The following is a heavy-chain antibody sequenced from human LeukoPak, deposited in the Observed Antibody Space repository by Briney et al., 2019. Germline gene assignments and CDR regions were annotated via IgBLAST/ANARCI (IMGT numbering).Heavy chain of an antibody. D-gene: IGHD4-23*01. J-gene: IGHJ4*02. Sequence: PSETLSLTCTVSGSSVSSGSYYWSWIRQPPGKGLEWIGYIYYSGSTNYNPSLKSRVTISVDTSKNQFSLKLSSVTAADTAVYYCARGLMTTVVKYDYWGQGTLVTVSS. CDR2: IYYSGST. V-gene: IGHV4-61*01. CDR1: GSSVSSGSYY. CDR3: ARGLMTTVVKYDY.